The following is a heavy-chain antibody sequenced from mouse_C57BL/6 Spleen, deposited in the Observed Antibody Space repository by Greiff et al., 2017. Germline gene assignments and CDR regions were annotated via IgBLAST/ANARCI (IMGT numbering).Heavy chain of an antibody. CDR3: ARSKTTEEPFDY. J-gene: IGHJ2*01. V-gene: IGHV1-81*01. D-gene: IGHD1-1*01. Sequence: QVQLQQSGAELARPGASVKLSCKASGYTFTSYGISWVKQRTGQGLEWIGEIYPRSGNTYYNEKFKGKATLTADKSSSTAYMELRSLTAEDSAVYFCARSKTTEEPFDYWGQGTTLTVSS. CDR2: IYPRSGNT. CDR1: GYTFTSYG.